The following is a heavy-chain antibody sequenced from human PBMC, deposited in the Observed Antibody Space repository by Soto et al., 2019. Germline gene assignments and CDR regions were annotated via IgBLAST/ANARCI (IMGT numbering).Heavy chain of an antibody. D-gene: IGHD2-2*01. CDR1: GDSISGGASF. V-gene: IGHV4-31*03. CDR2: VYYSGSS. Sequence: SETLSLTCTVPGDSISGGASFWSWIRQPPGKGLAWIANVYYSGSSYYNPSLKSRLTISVDTTKNQFSLQLKSMTDADTAVYYCAKLSCTSSTCYFPGWFDPWGQGTLVTVSS. CDR3: AKLSCTSSTCYFPGWFDP. J-gene: IGHJ5*02.